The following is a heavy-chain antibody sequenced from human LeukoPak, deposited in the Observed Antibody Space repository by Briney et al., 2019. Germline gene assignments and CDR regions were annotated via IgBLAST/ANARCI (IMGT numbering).Heavy chain of an antibody. CDR1: GYTFTAYY. J-gene: IGHJ5*02. V-gene: IGHV1-2*02. D-gene: IGHD4/OR15-4a*01. CDR2: IDPNTGDT. Sequence: ASVKVSCKASGYTFTAYYIHWVRQAPGQGLERVGWIDPNTGDTNFAQKFQGRVTMTRDTSASTVYMDLSRLTSDDTAIYFCARAHTFMVNTGIDPWGQGTLVIVSS. CDR3: ARAHTFMVNTGIDP.